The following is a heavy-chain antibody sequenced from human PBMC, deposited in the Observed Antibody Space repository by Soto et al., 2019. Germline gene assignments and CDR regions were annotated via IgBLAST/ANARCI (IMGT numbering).Heavy chain of an antibody. V-gene: IGHV4-59*01. CDR2: IYYSGST. CDR1: VGSISSYY. Sequence: SETLSLTCTVSVGSISSYYWSWMRQPPGKGLEWIGYIYYSGSTNYNPSLKSRVTISVDTSKNQFSLKLSSVTAADTAVYYCASNYGSGSYFASGFDYWGQGTLVTVSS. J-gene: IGHJ4*02. CDR3: ASNYGSGSYFASGFDY. D-gene: IGHD3-10*01.